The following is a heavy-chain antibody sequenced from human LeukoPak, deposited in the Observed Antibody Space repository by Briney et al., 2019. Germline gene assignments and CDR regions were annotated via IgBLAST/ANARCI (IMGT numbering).Heavy chain of an antibody. CDR1: GGSISSYY. V-gene: IGHV4-59*12. Sequence: PSETLSLTCTVSGGSISSYYWSWIRQPPGKGLEWIGYIYYSGSTNYNPSLKSRVTISVDTSKNQFSLKLSSVTAADTAVYYCASSTRRPVLRFLEGGFNAFDIWGQGTMVTVSS. CDR3: ASSTRRPVLRFLEGGFNAFDI. D-gene: IGHD3-3*01. J-gene: IGHJ3*02. CDR2: IYYSGST.